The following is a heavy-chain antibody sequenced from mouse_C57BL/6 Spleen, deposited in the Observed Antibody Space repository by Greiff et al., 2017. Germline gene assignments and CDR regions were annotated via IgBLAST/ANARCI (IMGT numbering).Heavy chain of an antibody. CDR1: GYSITSGYY. Sequence: EVQLQESGPGLVKPSQSLSLTCSVTGYSITSGYYWNWIRQFPGNKLEWMGYISYDGSNNYNPSLKNRISITRDTSKNQFFLKLNSVTTEDTATYYCARAPLLLRGYFDVWGTGTTVTVSS. D-gene: IGHD1-1*01. J-gene: IGHJ1*03. CDR2: ISYDGSN. V-gene: IGHV3-6*01. CDR3: ARAPLLLRGYFDV.